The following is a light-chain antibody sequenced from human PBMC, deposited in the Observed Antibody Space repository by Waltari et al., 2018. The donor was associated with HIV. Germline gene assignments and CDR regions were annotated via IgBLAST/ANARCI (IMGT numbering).Light chain of an antibody. CDR3: QQASSFPHT. CDR2: DAS. V-gene: IGKV1-12*01. J-gene: IGKJ4*01. Sequence: DIQMTQSPSSVSASVGDKVTISCHATQGISNYLEWYQQKPGTAPHRLIYDASRLQGGVPSRFTGTGSGTDFTLTIINLQPEDFAVYYCQQASSFPHTVGGGTRV. CDR1: QGISNY.